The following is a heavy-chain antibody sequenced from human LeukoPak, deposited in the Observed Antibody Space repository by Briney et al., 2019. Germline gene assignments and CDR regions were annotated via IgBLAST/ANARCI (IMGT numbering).Heavy chain of an antibody. J-gene: IGHJ4*02. D-gene: IGHD3-10*01. CDR1: GYTFTGYY. CDR2: INPSGGST. CDR3: ASVHNYYGSGSYSY. Sequence: ASVKVFCKASGYTFTGYYMHWVRQAPGQGLEWMGIINPSGGSTSYAQKFQGRVTMTRDTSTSTVHMELSSLRSEDTAVYYCASVHNYYGSGSYSYWGQGTLVTVSS. V-gene: IGHV1-46*01.